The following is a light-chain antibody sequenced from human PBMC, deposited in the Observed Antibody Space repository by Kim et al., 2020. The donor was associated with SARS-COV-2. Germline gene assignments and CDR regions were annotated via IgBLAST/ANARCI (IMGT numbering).Light chain of an antibody. V-gene: IGLV2-8*01. CDR2: EVY. CDR1: SSDVGAYNY. J-gene: IGLJ1*01. CDR3: SSFGGRHYV. Sequence: PGQSVTISFTGTSSDVGAYNYVSWYQQHPGKVPRLMIYEVYRRPSGVPDRFSGSKSGNTTSLTVSGLQAEDEAEYYCSSFGGRHYVFGTGTKVTVL.